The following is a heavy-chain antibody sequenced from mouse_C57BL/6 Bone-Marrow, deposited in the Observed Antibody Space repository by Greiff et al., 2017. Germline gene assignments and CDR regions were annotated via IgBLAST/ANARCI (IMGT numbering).Heavy chain of an antibody. CDR3: ARDGSSYWYFDV. Sequence: QVQLQQSGPELVKPGASVKISCKASGYAFSSYWMNWVKQRPGKGLEWIGRIYTGDGDTNYNGKLKGKGTLTADKSSSTAYMQLSSLTSEDSAVYFCARDGSSYWYFDVWGTGTTVTVSS. J-gene: IGHJ1*03. CDR1: GYAFSSYW. D-gene: IGHD1-1*01. CDR2: IYTGDGDT. V-gene: IGHV1-82*01.